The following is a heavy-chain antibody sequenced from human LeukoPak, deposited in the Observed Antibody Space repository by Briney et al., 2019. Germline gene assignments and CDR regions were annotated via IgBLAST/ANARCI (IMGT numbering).Heavy chain of an antibody. CDR1: DYTFTSYG. CDR3: ARSYYYGSGSRPLDY. D-gene: IGHD3-10*01. CDR2: ISGYSGNT. Sequence: ASVKVSCKASDYTFTSYGVTWVRQAPGQGLEWMGWISGYSGNTHFAQNLQGRVTMTTDTSTSTAYMELRSLRSDDTAVYYCARSYYYGSGSRPLDYWGQGTLVTVSS. V-gene: IGHV1-18*01. J-gene: IGHJ4*02.